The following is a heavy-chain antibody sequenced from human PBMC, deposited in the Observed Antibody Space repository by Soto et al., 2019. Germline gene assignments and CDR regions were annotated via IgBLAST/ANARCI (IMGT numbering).Heavy chain of an antibody. D-gene: IGHD6-19*01. CDR2: INPNSSNT. V-gene: IGHV1-8*01. Sequence: QVQLVQSGAEVKKPGASVKVSCKASGYTFTSYDINWVRQATGQGLEWMGWINPNSSNTGYAQKFHGRVTITRNTSISTAYMELSSLRSENTALYYCASDKAGPLDYWGQGTLVTVSS. J-gene: IGHJ4*02. CDR3: ASDKAGPLDY. CDR1: GYTFTSYD.